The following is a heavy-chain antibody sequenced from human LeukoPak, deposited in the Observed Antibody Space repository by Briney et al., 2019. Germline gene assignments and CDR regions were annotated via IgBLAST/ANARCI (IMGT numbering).Heavy chain of an antibody. V-gene: IGHV4-34*01. CDR3: ARGGPTIFGVVISPYYYGMDV. J-gene: IGHJ6*02. Sequence: SETLSLTCAVYGGSFSGYYWSWIRQPPGKGLEWIGEINHSGSTNYNPSLKSRATISVDTSENQFSLKLSSVTAADTAVYYCARGGPTIFGVVISPYYYGMDVWGQGTTVTVSS. D-gene: IGHD3-3*01. CDR2: INHSGST. CDR1: GGSFSGYY.